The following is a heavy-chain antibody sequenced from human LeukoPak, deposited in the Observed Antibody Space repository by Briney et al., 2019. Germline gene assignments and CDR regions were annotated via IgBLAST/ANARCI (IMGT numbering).Heavy chain of an antibody. D-gene: IGHD3-22*01. CDR1: EFTFSDYT. V-gene: IGHV3-64D*09. J-gene: IGHJ4*02. CDR2: ISSNGGST. Sequence: RGSLRLSCSASEFTFSDYTMHWVRQAPGKGLQYVSAISSNGGSTYYADSLKARFTISRDNSKNTLYLEMSSLRVDDTAVYYCVRVIYDSSAYYYDYWGQGTLVTVSS. CDR3: VRVIYDSSAYYYDY.